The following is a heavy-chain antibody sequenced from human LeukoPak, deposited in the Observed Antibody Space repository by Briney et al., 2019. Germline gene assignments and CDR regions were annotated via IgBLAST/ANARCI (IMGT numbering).Heavy chain of an antibody. CDR3: ARDLREHCSGGSCYSARKRGGTDY. D-gene: IGHD2-15*01. CDR1: GYTFTGYY. Sequence: ASVKVSCKASGYTFTGYYMHWVRQAPGQGLEWMGWINPNSGGTNYAQKLQGRVTMTTDTSTSTAYMELRSLRSDDTAVYYCARDLREHCSGGSCYSARKRGGTDYWGQGTLVTVSS. CDR2: INPNSGGT. V-gene: IGHV1-2*02. J-gene: IGHJ4*02.